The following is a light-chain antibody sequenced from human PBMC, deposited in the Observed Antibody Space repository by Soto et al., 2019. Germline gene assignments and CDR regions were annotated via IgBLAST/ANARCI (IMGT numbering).Light chain of an antibody. CDR1: QGVSSN. CDR2: AAS. J-gene: IGKJ1*01. V-gene: IGKV3-15*01. CDR3: QKYNNWPPTRT. Sequence: EMVLTQSPATLSVSPGERATLSCRASQGVSSNLAWYQQKPGQAPRLLIYAASTRAAGIPARFSGSGSGTEFTLTISGLQSEDFAVYDCQKYNNWPPTRTFGQGSKVEVK.